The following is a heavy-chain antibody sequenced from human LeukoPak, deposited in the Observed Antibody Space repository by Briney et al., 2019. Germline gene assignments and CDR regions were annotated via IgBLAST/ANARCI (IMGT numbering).Heavy chain of an antibody. CDR3: ARLPRGGYYYMDV. CDR1: GGSISSYY. D-gene: IGHD3-16*01. Sequence: SETLSLTCTVSGGSISSYYWSWIRQPPGKGLEWIGYIYYNGNTNYNPSLKSRVTISVDTSKNQFSLNLTSVTAADTAVYYCARLPRGGYYYMDVWGKGTTVTISS. J-gene: IGHJ6*03. CDR2: IYYNGNT. V-gene: IGHV4-59*12.